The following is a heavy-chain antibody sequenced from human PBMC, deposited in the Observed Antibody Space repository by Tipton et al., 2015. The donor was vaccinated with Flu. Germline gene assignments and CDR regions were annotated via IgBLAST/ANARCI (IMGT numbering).Heavy chain of an antibody. D-gene: IGHD3-3*01. CDR2: NYYSGST. V-gene: IGHV4-39*07. CDR1: GGSISSSNYY. J-gene: IGHJ4*02. Sequence: TLSLTCTVSGGSISSSNYYWGWIRQPPGTGLEWIGSNYYSGSTYYNPSLKSRVTISVDTSKNQFSLKLSSVTAGDTAVYYCARDGAIFGVVTTFGYWGQGSLVNVSS. CDR3: ARDGAIFGVVTTFGY.